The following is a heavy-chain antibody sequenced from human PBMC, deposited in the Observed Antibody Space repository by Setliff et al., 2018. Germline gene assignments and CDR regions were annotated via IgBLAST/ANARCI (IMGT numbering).Heavy chain of an antibody. D-gene: IGHD2-8*02. J-gene: IGHJ4*02. CDR1: GGSISSHY. V-gene: IGHV4-59*03. Sequence: PSETLSLTCTVSGGSISSHYWNWIRQPPGKGLEWIGHTHYSGSTNYNPSLKSRVTISVDTSKNQFSLKLSSVTAADTALYYCTVYNTGSSKDHYWGQGTPVTVSS. CDR3: TVYNTGSSKDHY. CDR2: THYSGST.